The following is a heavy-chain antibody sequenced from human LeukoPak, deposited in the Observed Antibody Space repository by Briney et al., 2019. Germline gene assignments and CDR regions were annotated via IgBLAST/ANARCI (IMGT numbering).Heavy chain of an antibody. V-gene: IGHV3-33*01. CDR3: AREDYDFWGRLYYFDY. CDR2: IWYDGSNK. J-gene: IGHJ4*02. Sequence: GGSLRLSCAASGFTFSSYGMHWVRQAPGKGLEWVAVIWYDGSNKYYADSVKGRFTISRDNSKNTLYLQMNSLRAEDTAVYYCAREDYDFWGRLYYFDYWGQGTLVTVSS. CDR1: GFTFSSYG. D-gene: IGHD3-3*01.